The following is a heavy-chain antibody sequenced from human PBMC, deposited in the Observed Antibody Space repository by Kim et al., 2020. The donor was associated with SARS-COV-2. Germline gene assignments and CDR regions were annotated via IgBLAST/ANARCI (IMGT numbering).Heavy chain of an antibody. CDR3: ARRACCFGDDAFDI. D-gene: IGHD3-3*01. V-gene: IGHV5-10-1*01. CDR1: GYDFTTYW. CDR2: IDPEDSYT. Sequence: GESLKISCRASGYDFTTYWVSWVRQMPGKGPEWMGRIDPEDSYTTYRPSLRGHVTISVDRSIDTAYLQWSSLQASDTAMYYCARRACCFGDDAFDIWGQG. J-gene: IGHJ3*02.